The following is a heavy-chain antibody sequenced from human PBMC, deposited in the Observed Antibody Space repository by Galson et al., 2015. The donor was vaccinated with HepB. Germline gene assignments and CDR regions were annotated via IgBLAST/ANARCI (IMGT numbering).Heavy chain of an antibody. CDR2: IKSDGRSI. CDR1: GFSFSDYW. Sequence: SLRLSCAASGFSFSDYWMHWVRQAPGKGLVWVSRIKSDGRSITYADSVKGRFTVSRDNVKNTLYLQMNSLRAEDTAVYYCARDHSSSTWYIPDNWGQGTLVTVSS. D-gene: IGHD6-13*01. V-gene: IGHV3-74*01. CDR3: ARDHSSSTWYIPDN. J-gene: IGHJ4*02.